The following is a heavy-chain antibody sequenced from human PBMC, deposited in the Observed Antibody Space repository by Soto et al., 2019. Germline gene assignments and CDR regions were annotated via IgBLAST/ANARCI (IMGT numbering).Heavy chain of an antibody. D-gene: IGHD4-17*01. CDR1: GGSISSSNW. J-gene: IGHJ4*01. CDR2: IYHSGGT. V-gene: IGHV4-4*02. CDR3: ARKFLYGGNSAFDY. Sequence: SETLSLTCAVSGGSISSSNWWSWARQPPGKGLEWIGEIYHSGGTNYNPSLKSRVTISVDESKNQFSLKMSSVTAADTAVYYCARKFLYGGNSAFDYWGQEPWSPSPQ.